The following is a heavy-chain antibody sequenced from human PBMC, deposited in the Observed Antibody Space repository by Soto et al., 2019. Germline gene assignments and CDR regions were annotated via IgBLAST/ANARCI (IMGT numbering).Heavy chain of an antibody. CDR2: VSGDSTYI. D-gene: IGHD5-18*01. CDR1: GFTFHTYN. CDR3: VRDSYGSLYDN. V-gene: IGHV3-21*01. J-gene: IGHJ4*02. Sequence: EVQLVESGGGLVRPGGSLRLSCAASGFTFHTYNMNWVRQAPGKGLEWVSFVSGDSTYIYYADSGKGRFSISRDNAKNSGYLQMNSLRVEDTAVYYCVRDSYGSLYDNWGQGALVTVSS.